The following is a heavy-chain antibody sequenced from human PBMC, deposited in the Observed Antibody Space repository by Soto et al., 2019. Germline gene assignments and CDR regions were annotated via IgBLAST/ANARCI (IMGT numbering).Heavy chain of an antibody. CDR2: MNPNSGHT. V-gene: IGHV1-8*01. Sequence: QVQLVQSGAEVKKPGASVKVSCKASGYTFTSYDINWVRQATGPGLEWMGWMNPNSGHTGYAQKFQGRVPMTRNTTISTSDMELSSLRSEDTAVDYCAIGVTYSGAAYYYYYMDVWGKGSTVTVSS. CDR1: GYTFTSYD. J-gene: IGHJ6*03. D-gene: IGHD6-25*01. CDR3: AIGVTYSGAAYYYYYMDV.